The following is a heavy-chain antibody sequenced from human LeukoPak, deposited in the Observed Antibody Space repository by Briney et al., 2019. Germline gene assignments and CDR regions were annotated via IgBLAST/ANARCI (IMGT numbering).Heavy chain of an antibody. D-gene: IGHD2-15*01. Sequence: GGSLRLSCAASGFTVSSNYMSWVRQAPGKGLEWVSVIYSGGSTYYADSVKGRFTISRDNRENTLYLQMKSLRAEDTAIYYCAKREGYGRVDYWGQGILVAVSS. V-gene: IGHV3-53*01. CDR2: IYSGGST. CDR1: GFTVSSNY. J-gene: IGHJ4*02. CDR3: AKREGYGRVDY.